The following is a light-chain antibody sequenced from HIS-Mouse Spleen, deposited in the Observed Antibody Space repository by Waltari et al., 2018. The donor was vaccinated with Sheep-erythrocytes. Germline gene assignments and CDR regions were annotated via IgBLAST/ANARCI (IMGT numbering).Light chain of an antibody. V-gene: IGLV2-11*01. CDR1: SSDVGGYNY. J-gene: IGLJ1*01. CDR2: DVS. CDR3: CSYAGSYNHV. Sequence: QSALTQPRSVSGSPGQSVTLSCTGTSSDVGGYNYVPWYQQHPGKAPKLRIYDVSKRPSGVPDRFSGSKSGNTASLTISGLQAEDEADYYCCSYAGSYNHVFATGTKVTVL.